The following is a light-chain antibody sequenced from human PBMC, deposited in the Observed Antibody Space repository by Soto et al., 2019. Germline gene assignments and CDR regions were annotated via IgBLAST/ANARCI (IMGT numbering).Light chain of an antibody. CDR2: EVN. CDR3: SSFGGSNDVL. J-gene: IGLJ2*01. V-gene: IGLV2-8*01. CDR1: SSDVGGNKF. Sequence: QSALTQPPSASGSPGQSVTISCTGTSSDVGGNKFVSGYQQHPGKAPRLIIYEVNRRPSGVPDRFSGSKSGNTASLTVSGLQDEDEADYYCSSFGGSNDVLFGGGTQLTVL.